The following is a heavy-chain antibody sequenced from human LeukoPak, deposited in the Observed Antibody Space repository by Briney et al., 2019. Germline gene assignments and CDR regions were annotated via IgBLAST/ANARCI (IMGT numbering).Heavy chain of an antibody. Sequence: GGSLRLSCAASGFTFNTYPMHWVRQAPGKGLEWVGRIKSKTDGGTTDYAAPVKGRFTISRDDSKNTLYLQMNSLKTEDTAVYYCTTDEAYYCSSTSCYVYDYWGQGTLVTVSS. CDR3: TTDEAYYCSSTSCYVYDY. CDR2: IKSKTDGGTT. J-gene: IGHJ4*02. CDR1: GFTFNTYP. V-gene: IGHV3-15*01. D-gene: IGHD2-2*01.